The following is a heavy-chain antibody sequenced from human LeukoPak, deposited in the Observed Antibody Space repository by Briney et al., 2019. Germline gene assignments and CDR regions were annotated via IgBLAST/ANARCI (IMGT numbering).Heavy chain of an antibody. Sequence: GGSLRLSCAASGFTVSSNYMSWVRQAPGKGLEWVSVIYSGGSTYYADSVKGRFTISRDNSKNTLYLQMNSLRAEDTAVYYCARGAHIVVVTAIRYGMDVWGQGTTVTVSS. CDR3: ARGAHIVVVTAIRYGMDV. CDR1: GFTVSSNY. CDR2: IYSGGST. D-gene: IGHD2-21*02. J-gene: IGHJ6*02. V-gene: IGHV3-53*01.